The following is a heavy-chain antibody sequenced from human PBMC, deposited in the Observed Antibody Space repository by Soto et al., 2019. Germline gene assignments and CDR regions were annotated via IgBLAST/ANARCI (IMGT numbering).Heavy chain of an antibody. D-gene: IGHD3-16*01. CDR1: GDSITSIYH. CDR2: IYHSGTT. Sequence: SDTLSLTCAVSGDSITSIYHWAWIRQPPGRGLEWVASIYHSGTTYYNPSLKSRVTISVDTSKNQFSLKLTSVTAADTAIYFCARLVDDTRLTYMYFDFWGQGNLVTVSS. J-gene: IGHJ4*02. V-gene: IGHV4-38-2*01. CDR3: ARLVDDTRLTYMYFDF.